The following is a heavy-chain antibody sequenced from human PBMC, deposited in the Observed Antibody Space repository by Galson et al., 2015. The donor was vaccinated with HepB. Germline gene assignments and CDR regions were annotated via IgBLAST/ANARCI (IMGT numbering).Heavy chain of an antibody. V-gene: IGHV3-23*01. CDR2: ISGSDGST. CDR3: AKSPGIAIAGLDY. D-gene: IGHD6-13*01. CDR1: GFTFSNHV. J-gene: IGHJ4*02. Sequence: SLRLSCAASGFTFSNHVMSWVRQAPGKGLEWVSGISGSDGSTYYADSVKGRFTISRDNSKNTLYLQMNSLTAEDTAVYYCAKSPGIAIAGLDYWGQGTLVTVSS.